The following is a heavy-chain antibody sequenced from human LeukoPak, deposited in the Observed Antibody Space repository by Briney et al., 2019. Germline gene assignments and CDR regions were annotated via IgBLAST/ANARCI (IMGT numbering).Heavy chain of an antibody. CDR1: GFTFSSYA. CDR2: ISYDGSNK. V-gene: IGHV3-30-3*01. J-gene: IGHJ1*01. D-gene: IGHD5-24*01. Sequence: GGSLRLSCAASGFTFSSYAMHWVRQAPGKGLEWVAVISYDGSNKYYADSVKGRFTISRDNSKNTLYLQMNSLRAEDTAVYYCASLTHGRDWGQGTLVTVSS. CDR3: ASLTHGRD.